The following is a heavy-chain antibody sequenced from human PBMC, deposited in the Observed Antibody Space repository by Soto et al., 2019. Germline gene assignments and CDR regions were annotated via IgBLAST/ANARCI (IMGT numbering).Heavy chain of an antibody. Sequence: KPSETLSLTCTVSGGSISSYYWSWIRQPPGKGLEWIGYIYYSGSTNYNPSLKSRVTISVDTSKNQFSLKLSSVTAADTAVYYCARERYYGSGSYSSRTYYYYYGMDVWGQGTTVTVSS. CDR2: IYYSGST. V-gene: IGHV4-59*01. CDR1: GGSISSYY. D-gene: IGHD3-10*01. CDR3: ARERYYGSGSYSSRTYYYYYGMDV. J-gene: IGHJ6*02.